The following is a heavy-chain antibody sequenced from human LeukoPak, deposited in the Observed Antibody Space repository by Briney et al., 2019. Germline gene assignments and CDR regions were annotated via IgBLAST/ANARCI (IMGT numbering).Heavy chain of an antibody. CDR3: ARDSGFRVGYSFDY. V-gene: IGHV3-7*01. J-gene: IGHJ4*02. CDR1: GFTFSSYW. Sequence: PGGSLRLSCAASGFTFSSYWMSWIRQAPGKGLEWVANIKQDGSEKYYVDSVKGRFTISRDNAKNSLYLQMNSLRAEDTAVYYCARDSGFRVGYSFDYWGQGTLVTVSS. CDR2: IKQDGSEK. D-gene: IGHD5-18*01.